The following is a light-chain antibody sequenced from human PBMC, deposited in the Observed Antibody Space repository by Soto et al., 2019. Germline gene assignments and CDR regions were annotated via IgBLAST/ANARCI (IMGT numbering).Light chain of an antibody. CDR1: SSNIGNNA. V-gene: IGLV1-36*01. J-gene: IGLJ2*01. CDR3: AAWDDSLNGQV. Sequence: QSVLTQPPSVSDAPSQRVTISCSGSSSNIGNNAVNWYQQLPGKAPKLLIYYDDLLPSGVSDRFSGSKSGTSASLAISGLQSEDEADYYCAAWDDSLNGQVFGGGTKLTVL. CDR2: YDD.